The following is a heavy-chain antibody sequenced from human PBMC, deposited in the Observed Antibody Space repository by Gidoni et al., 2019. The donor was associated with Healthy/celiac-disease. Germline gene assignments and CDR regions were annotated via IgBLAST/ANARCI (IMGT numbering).Heavy chain of an antibody. CDR1: GFPFSSYS. J-gene: IGHJ4*02. Sequence: EVQLVESGGGLVKPGGSLRLSCAASGFPFSSYSMNWVRQAPGTGLEWVSSISSSSSYIYYADSVKGRFTISRDNAKNSLYLQMNSLRAEDTAVYYCARVLRAYCGGDCYDFDYWGQGTLVTVSS. CDR3: ARVLRAYCGGDCYDFDY. V-gene: IGHV3-21*01. CDR2: ISSSSSYI. D-gene: IGHD2-21*02.